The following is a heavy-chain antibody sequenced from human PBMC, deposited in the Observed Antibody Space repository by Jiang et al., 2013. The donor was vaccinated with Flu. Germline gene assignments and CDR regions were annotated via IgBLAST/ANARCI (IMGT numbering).Heavy chain of an antibody. CDR3: ARSGGYSTSSSFLDY. V-gene: IGHV4-34*01. CDR1: GGSFRGYY. D-gene: IGHD6-6*01. J-gene: IGHJ4*02. Sequence: VLLKPSETLSLTCAVYGGSFRGYYWNWIRQPPGKGLEWIGEINHSGSTNYNPSLKSRVTISVDTSKSQFSLRLSSVTAADTAVYYCARSGGYSTSSSFLDYWGQGNPGHRLL. CDR2: INHSGST.